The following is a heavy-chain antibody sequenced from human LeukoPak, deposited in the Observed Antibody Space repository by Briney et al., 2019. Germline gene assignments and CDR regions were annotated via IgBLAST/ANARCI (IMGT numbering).Heavy chain of an antibody. D-gene: IGHD3-3*01. CDR1: GGPISSYY. V-gene: IGHV4-59*08. CDR3: ARSYDFWSGYTPNNWFDP. CDR2: IYYSGST. J-gene: IGHJ5*02. Sequence: SETMSLTCSVSGGPISSYYWSWIRQPPGKGLEWIGYIYYSGSTNYNPSLKSRVTISVDTSKNQFSLKLSSVTAADTAVYYCARSYDFWSGYTPNNWFDPWGQGTLVTVSS.